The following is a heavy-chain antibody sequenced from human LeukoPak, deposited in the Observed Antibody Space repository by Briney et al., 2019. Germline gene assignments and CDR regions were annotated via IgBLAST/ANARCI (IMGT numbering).Heavy chain of an antibody. V-gene: IGHV1-2*02. J-gene: IGHJ4*02. D-gene: IGHD5-24*01. Sequence: GASVKVSCKASGYTFTDYHIHWVRQAPGQGLEWMGWINPKSGDTDYLQKFQGRLTVTRDTSISTAYMELSRLTSDDTAMYYCARIEPKWLHFDYWGQGALVTVSS. CDR1: GYTFTDYH. CDR3: ARIEPKWLHFDY. CDR2: INPKSGDT.